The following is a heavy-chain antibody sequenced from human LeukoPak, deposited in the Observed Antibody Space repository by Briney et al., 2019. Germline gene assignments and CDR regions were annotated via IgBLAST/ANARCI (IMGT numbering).Heavy chain of an antibody. CDR2: FYHSGST. D-gene: IGHD3-10*01. V-gene: IGHV4-30-2*01. CDR3: ASTRGDYYYGMDV. J-gene: IGHJ6*02. Sequence: SETLSLTCAVSGVSISSGGYSWTWVRQPPGKGLEWIGYFYHSGSTYYNPSLKSRVTISVDRSKNQFSLKLTSVTAADTAVYCCASTRGDYYYGMDVWGQGTTVTVSS. CDR1: GVSISSGGYS.